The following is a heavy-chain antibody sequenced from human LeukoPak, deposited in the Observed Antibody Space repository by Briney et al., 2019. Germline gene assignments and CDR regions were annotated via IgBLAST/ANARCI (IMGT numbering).Heavy chain of an antibody. D-gene: IGHD6-13*01. CDR2: IYYSGST. CDR1: GGSISSYY. Sequence: SETLSLTCTVSGGSISSYYWSWIRQPPGKGLEWIGYIYYSGSTNYNPSLKSRVTISVDTSKNQFSLKLSSVTAADTAVYYCARSFPGTGWFDPWGQGTLVTVSS. CDR3: ARSFPGTGWFDP. V-gene: IGHV4-59*01. J-gene: IGHJ5*02.